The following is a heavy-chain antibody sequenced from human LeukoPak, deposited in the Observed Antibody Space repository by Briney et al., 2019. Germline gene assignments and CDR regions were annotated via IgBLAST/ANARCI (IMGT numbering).Heavy chain of an antibody. J-gene: IGHJ4*02. CDR1: GLTFSDYN. D-gene: IGHD3-10*01. V-gene: IGHV3-30-3*01. CDR3: ARDLIGRYTFDY. CDR2: MSPDGNKK. Sequence: GGSLTLSRAPSGLTFSDYNMHWVRPAPGKGLDWVALMSPDGNKKYYADSVKGRFTISRDNSKNTVDLQLNSLRAEDTAVYYCARDLIGRYTFDYCGQGTLVTVSS.